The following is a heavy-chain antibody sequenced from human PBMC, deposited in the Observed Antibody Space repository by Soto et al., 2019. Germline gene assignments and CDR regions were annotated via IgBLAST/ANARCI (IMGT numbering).Heavy chain of an antibody. CDR2: IIPIFGTA. CDR1: GGTFSSYA. J-gene: IGHJ6*02. V-gene: IGHV1-69*01. CDR3: AKERGSIAAAGTLDYYYYYCMDV. Sequence: QVQLVQSGAEVKKPGSSVKVSCKASGGTFSSYAISWVRQAPGQGLEWMGGIIPIFGTANYEQKFQGRVTLTTDESTNTALLDLSSLRSEDTALYYCAKERGSIAAAGTLDYYYYYCMDVWGQGTTVTVSS. D-gene: IGHD6-13*01.